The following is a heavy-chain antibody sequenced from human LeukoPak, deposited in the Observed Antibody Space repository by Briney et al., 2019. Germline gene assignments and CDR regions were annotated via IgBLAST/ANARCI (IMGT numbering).Heavy chain of an antibody. CDR2: IKKDGSEK. J-gene: IGHJ4*02. Sequence: GGSLRLSCAASGFTFSSYWMSWVRQAPGKGLEWVANIKKDGSEKYYVDSVKGRFTISGDNAKTSLYLQMNSLRAEDTAVYYCARDLSGVTGYTYGRGIDYWGQGSLGTVSS. CDR3: ARDLSGVTGYTYGRGIDY. V-gene: IGHV3-7*01. CDR1: GFTFSSYW. D-gene: IGHD5-18*01.